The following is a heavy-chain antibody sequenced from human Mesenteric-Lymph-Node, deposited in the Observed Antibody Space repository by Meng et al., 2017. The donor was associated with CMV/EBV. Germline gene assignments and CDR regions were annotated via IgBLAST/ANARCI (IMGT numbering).Heavy chain of an antibody. D-gene: IGHD4-17*01. CDR1: GFSFSDYA. V-gene: IGHV3-30*04. Sequence: GESLKISCAASGFSFSDYAIHWVRQAPGKGLEWVAFISYDGYNKKYADSVKGRVTISRDNSKNMLYLQVDGLRGEDTAVYYTAREDKVYGDYYFDYWGQGTLVTVSS. CDR2: ISYDGYNK. CDR3: AREDKVYGDYYFDY. J-gene: IGHJ4*02.